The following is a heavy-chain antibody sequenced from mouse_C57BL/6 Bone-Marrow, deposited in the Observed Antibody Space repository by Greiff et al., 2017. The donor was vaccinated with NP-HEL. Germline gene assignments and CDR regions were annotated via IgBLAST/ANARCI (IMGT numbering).Heavy chain of an antibody. CDR3: ARGRYYDYDGGYFDY. V-gene: IGHV5-12*01. D-gene: IGHD2-4*01. CDR1: GFTFSDYY. CDR2: ISNGGGST. Sequence: EVKLMESGGGLVQPGGSLKLSCAASGFTFSDYYMYWVRQTPEKRLEWVAYISNGGGSTYYPDTVKGRFTISRDNAKNTLYLQMSRLKSEDTAMYYCARGRYYDYDGGYFDYWGQGTTLTVSS. J-gene: IGHJ2*01.